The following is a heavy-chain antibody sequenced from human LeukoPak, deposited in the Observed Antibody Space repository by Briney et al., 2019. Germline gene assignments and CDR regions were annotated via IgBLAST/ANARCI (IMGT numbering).Heavy chain of an antibody. D-gene: IGHD3-10*01. CDR3: TREYYGSGSLRDAFDI. CDR2: IRSKANSYAT. J-gene: IGHJ3*02. V-gene: IGHV3-73*01. Sequence: GGSLGLSCAASGFTFSSSAMHWVRQASRKGLEWVGRIRSKANSYATAYAASVKGRFTISRDDSKNTTYLQMNSLKTEDTAVYYCTREYYGSGSLRDAFDIWGQGTMVTVSS. CDR1: GFTFSSSA.